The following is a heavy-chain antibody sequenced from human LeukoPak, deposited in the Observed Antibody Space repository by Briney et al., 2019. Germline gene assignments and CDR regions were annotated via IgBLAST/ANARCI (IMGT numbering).Heavy chain of an antibody. CDR3: AREARL. Sequence: GGSLRLSCAASGFTFSSYEMNWVRQAPGKGLEWVAVISYDGSNKYYADSVKGRFTISRDNSKNTLYLQMNSLRAEDTAVYYCAREARLGGQGTLVTVSS. V-gene: IGHV3-30*04. D-gene: IGHD1-14*01. CDR2: ISYDGSNK. CDR1: GFTFSSYE. J-gene: IGHJ4*02.